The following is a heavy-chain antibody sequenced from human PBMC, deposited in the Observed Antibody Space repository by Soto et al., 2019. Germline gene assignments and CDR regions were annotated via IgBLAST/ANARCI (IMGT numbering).Heavy chain of an antibody. CDR2: IIPALGRP. J-gene: IGHJ4*02. Sequence: SVKVSCKASGGTFNSYGFNWVRQAPGHGLEWLGGIIPALGRPNYAQKFQGRVTITADDSTSTAYMELSSLRYDDTAIYYCARGATPYRGGDCYFDFWGQGTLVTVSS. CDR1: GGTFNSYG. V-gene: IGHV1-69*10. D-gene: IGHD2-21*02. CDR3: ARGATPYRGGDCYFDF.